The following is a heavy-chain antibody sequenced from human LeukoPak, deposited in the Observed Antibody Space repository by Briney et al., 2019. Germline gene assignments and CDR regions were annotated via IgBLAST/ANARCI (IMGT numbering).Heavy chain of an antibody. CDR1: GGSITSYY. D-gene: IGHD5-18*01. V-gene: IGHV4-59*01. CDR3: ASTAPYLYYFDY. J-gene: IGHJ4*02. Sequence: KSSETLSLTCTVSGGSITSYYWSWIRQPPGKGLEWIGYIYYSGSTNCNPSLKSRVTMSLDTSKSQFSLRLSSVTAADTAVYYCASTAPYLYYFDYWGQGTLVTVSS. CDR2: IYYSGST.